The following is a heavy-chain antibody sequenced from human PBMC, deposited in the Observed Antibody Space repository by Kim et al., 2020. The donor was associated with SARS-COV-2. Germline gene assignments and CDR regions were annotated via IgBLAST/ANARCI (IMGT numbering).Heavy chain of an antibody. Sequence: YAQKFQGRVTITADKSTSTAYMELSSLRSEDTAVYYCARDLLSSSWTFDYWGQGTLVTVSS. J-gene: IGHJ4*02. CDR3: ARDLLSSSWTFDY. D-gene: IGHD6-13*01. V-gene: IGHV1-69*04.